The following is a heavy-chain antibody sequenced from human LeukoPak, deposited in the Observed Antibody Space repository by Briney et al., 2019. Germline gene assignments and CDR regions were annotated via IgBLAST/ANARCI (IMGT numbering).Heavy chain of an antibody. D-gene: IGHD7-27*01. J-gene: IGHJ3*02. Sequence: PSEILSLTCAVYGGSFSGYYWSWIRQPPGKGLEWIGEINHFVSTNYNPSLKSRVTISVDTSKNQFSLKLSSVTAADTAVYYCARPWAGHAFDIWGQGTMVTVSS. CDR2: INHFVST. CDR3: ARPWAGHAFDI. CDR1: GGSFSGYY. V-gene: IGHV4-34*01.